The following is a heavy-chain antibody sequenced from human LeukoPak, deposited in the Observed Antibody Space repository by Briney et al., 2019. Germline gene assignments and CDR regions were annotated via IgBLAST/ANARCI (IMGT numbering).Heavy chain of an antibody. V-gene: IGHV3-7*01. Sequence: GGSLRLSCAASGFSFRQFWMGWARQAPGKGLEWVANMRQDGSEKYHVDSVKGRFTISRGNAKNSLYLQMNSLRVEDTAVYFCYGGSWYEYYYYGMDVWGQGTTVTVAS. CDR2: MRQDGSEK. J-gene: IGHJ6*02. CDR3: YGGSWYEYYYYGMDV. CDR1: GFSFRQFW. D-gene: IGHD6-13*01.